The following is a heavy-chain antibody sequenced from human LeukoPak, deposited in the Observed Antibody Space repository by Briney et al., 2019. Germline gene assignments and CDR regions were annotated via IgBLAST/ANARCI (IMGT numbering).Heavy chain of an antibody. CDR1: GFTFSSYW. CDR2: IKQDGSEK. D-gene: IGHD3-22*01. Sequence: GGSLRLSRAASGFTFSSYWMSWVRQAPGKGLEWVANIKQDGSEKYYVDSVKGRFTISRDNSKNTLYLQMNSLRAEDTAVYYCARAGGYYDSSGWYYFDYWGQGTLVTVSS. CDR3: ARAGGYYDSSGWYYFDY. V-gene: IGHV3-7*01. J-gene: IGHJ4*02.